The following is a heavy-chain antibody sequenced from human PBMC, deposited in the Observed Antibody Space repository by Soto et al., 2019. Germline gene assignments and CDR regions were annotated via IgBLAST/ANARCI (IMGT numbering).Heavy chain of an antibody. Sequence: GGSLRLSCAASGFTVSSNYMSWVRQAPGKGLEWVSVIYSGGSTYYADSVKGRFTISRDNSKNTLYLQMNSLRAEDTAVYYCARDSYYYDSSGYYYDFDYWGQGT. CDR2: IYSGGST. CDR1: GFTVSSNY. D-gene: IGHD3-22*01. J-gene: IGHJ4*02. V-gene: IGHV3-66*01. CDR3: ARDSYYYDSSGYYYDFDY.